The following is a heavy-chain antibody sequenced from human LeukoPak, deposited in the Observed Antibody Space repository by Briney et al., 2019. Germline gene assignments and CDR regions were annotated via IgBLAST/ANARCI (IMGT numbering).Heavy chain of an antibody. CDR3: AREGASIAVAGRWFDP. CDR1: GYTFTGYY. V-gene: IGHV1-2*02. CDR2: INPNSGGT. Sequence: ASVKVSCKASGYTFTGYYMHWVRQAPGQGLEWMGWINPNSGGTNYAQKFQGRVTMTRDTSISTAYMELSRLRSDDTAVYYCAREGASIAVAGRWFDPWGQGTLVTVSS. J-gene: IGHJ5*02. D-gene: IGHD6-19*01.